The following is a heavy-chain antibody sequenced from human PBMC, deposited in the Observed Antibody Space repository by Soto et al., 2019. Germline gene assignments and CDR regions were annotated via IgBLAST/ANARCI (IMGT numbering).Heavy chain of an antibody. V-gene: IGHV4-59*08. Sequence: SETLSLTCTVSGGSISSYYWSWIRQPPGKGLEWIGYIYYSGSTNYNPSLKSRVTISVDTSKNQFSLKLSSVTAADTAVYYCARHGDCSGGSCYVDWFDPWDQGTLVTVSS. D-gene: IGHD2-15*01. J-gene: IGHJ5*02. CDR2: IYYSGST. CDR1: GGSISSYY. CDR3: ARHGDCSGGSCYVDWFDP.